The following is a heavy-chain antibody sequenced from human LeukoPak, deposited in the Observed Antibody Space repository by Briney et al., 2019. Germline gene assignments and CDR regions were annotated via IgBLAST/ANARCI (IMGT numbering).Heavy chain of an antibody. CDR3: ARGGYTTGGYWYLDL. V-gene: IGHV4-59*01. CDR1: GGSISTCY. CDR2: IYYRGST. J-gene: IGHJ2*01. Sequence: SETRSLTCTVSGGSISTCYWSWIRQPPGKGLQWIGYIYYRGSTNYNPSLKSRVTISVDTSKNQFSLQLSSVTAADTAVYYCARGGYTTGGYWYLDLWGRGTLVTVS. D-gene: IGHD4-17*01.